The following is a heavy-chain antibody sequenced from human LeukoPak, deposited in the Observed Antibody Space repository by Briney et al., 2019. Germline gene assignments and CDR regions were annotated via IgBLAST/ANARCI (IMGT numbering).Heavy chain of an antibody. J-gene: IGHJ5*02. V-gene: IGHV4-34*01. Sequence: PSETLSLTCAVYGGSFSGYYWSWIRQPPGKGLEWIGEINHSGSTNYNPSLKSRVTISVDMSKTQFSLKLSSVTAADTAVYYCARPAYIVGATNWFDPWGQGTLVTVSS. CDR1: GGSFSGYY. CDR3: ARPAYIVGATNWFDP. CDR2: INHSGST. D-gene: IGHD1-26*01.